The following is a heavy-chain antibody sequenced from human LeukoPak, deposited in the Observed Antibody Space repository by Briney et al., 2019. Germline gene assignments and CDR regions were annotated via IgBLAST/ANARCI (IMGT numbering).Heavy chain of an antibody. J-gene: IGHJ4*01. CDR1: GGSISSYY. Sequence: SETLSLTCTVSGGSISSYYWSWIRQPPGKGLEWIGYIYYSGSTNYSPSLKSRVTISVDTSKNQFSLKLSSVTAADTAVYYCARHMGLGYSYFYPYFDYWGQGTLVTVSS. V-gene: IGHV4-59*08. CDR3: ARHMGLGYSYFYPYFDY. CDR2: IYYSGST. D-gene: IGHD5-18*01.